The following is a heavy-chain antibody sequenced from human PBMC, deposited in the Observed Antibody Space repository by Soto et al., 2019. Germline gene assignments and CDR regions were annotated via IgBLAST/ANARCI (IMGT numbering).Heavy chain of an antibody. Sequence: QVQLVQSGAEVKKPGSSVKVSCKASGGTFSSYTISWVRQAPGQGLEWMGRIIPILGIANYAQKFQGRVTITADKSTGPAYMELSRLRSEETALSYCGRPKGDSKGKYNWFDPWGQGTLVTVSS. CDR2: IIPILGIA. J-gene: IGHJ5*02. CDR3: GRPKGDSKGKYNWFDP. D-gene: IGHD3-22*01. CDR1: GGTFSSYT. V-gene: IGHV1-69*02.